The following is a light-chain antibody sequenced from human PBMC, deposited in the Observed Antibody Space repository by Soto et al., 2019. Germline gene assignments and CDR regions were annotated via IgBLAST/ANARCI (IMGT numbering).Light chain of an antibody. Sequence: SYELTQPPSVSVAPGQTATITCGGNNIESEPIHWYRQKPGQAPVLVVYDNSDRPSGIPERLSGSKSGNTATLTISRVEAGDEADYYCQVWESGSENYVFGTGTKGTVL. CDR1: NIESEP. J-gene: IGLJ1*01. V-gene: IGLV3-21*02. CDR2: DNS. CDR3: QVWESGSENYV.